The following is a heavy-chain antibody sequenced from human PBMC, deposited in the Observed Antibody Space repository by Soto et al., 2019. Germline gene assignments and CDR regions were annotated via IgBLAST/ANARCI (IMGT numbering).Heavy chain of an antibody. J-gene: IGHJ4*02. CDR2: IKSKTDGGTA. Sequence: GGSLRLSCVASGFTLSHPWMTWVRQAAGKGLEWVGRIKSKTDGGTADYAAPVKGRATISRDDSKNTVYLQMNSLKTEDTAVYYCTTGIYYDILTGYHNVAYWGQGALVTVAS. V-gene: IGHV3-15*01. CDR3: TTGIYYDILTGYHNVAY. CDR1: GFTLSHPW. D-gene: IGHD3-9*01.